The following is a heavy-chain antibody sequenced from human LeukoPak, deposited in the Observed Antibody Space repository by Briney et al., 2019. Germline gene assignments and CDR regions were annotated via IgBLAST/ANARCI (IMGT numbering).Heavy chain of an antibody. CDR1: GFTFGDYA. V-gene: IGHV3-49*04. Sequence: PGGSLRLSCTASGFTFGDYAMSWVRQAPGKGLEWVGFIRSKAYGGTTEYAASVKGRFTISRGDSKSIAYLQMNSLKTEDTAVYYCTRDSGYCSSTSCYTDYWGQGTLVTVSS. CDR2: IRSKAYGGTT. D-gene: IGHD2-2*02. J-gene: IGHJ4*02. CDR3: TRDSGYCSSTSCYTDY.